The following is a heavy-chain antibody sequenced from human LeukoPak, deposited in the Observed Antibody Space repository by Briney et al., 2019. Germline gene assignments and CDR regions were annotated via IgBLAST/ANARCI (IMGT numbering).Heavy chain of an antibody. CDR2: ISGSRGST. D-gene: IGHD6-19*01. Sequence: GGSLRLSCAASGFTFSSYAMSWVRQAPGKGLEWVSGISGSRGSTYYADSVKGRFTISRDNSKNTVYLQMNSLRAEDTAVYYCAKTGHSSGWYTSYYYGMDVWGQGTTVTVSS. CDR3: AKTGHSSGWYTSYYYGMDV. V-gene: IGHV3-23*01. J-gene: IGHJ6*02. CDR1: GFTFSSYA.